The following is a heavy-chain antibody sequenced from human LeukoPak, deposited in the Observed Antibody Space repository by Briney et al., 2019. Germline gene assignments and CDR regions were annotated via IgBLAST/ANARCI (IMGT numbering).Heavy chain of an antibody. Sequence: ASVTVSCTASVYTFTGYYTRWVRQAPGQGLDWMGWINPNSGGTNYAQKFQGRVTMTRDTSISTAYMELSRLRSDDTAVYYCARVSYCGGDCYSGFDYWGQGTLVTVSS. J-gene: IGHJ4*02. CDR2: INPNSGGT. D-gene: IGHD2-21*02. V-gene: IGHV1-2*02. CDR1: VYTFTGYY. CDR3: ARVSYCGGDCYSGFDY.